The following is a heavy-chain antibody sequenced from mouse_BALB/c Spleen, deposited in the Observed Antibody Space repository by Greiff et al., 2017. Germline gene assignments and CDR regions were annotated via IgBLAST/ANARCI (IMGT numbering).Heavy chain of an antibody. Sequence: EVMLVESGGGLVQPGGSLRLSCATSGFTFTDYYMSWVRQPPGKALEWLGFIRNKANGYTTEYSASVKGRFTISRDNSQSILYLQMNTLRAEDSATYYCARVNYYGSSWDYWGQGTTLTGSS. CDR1: GFTFTDYY. D-gene: IGHD1-1*01. V-gene: IGHV7-3*02. CDR3: ARVNYYGSSWDY. J-gene: IGHJ2*01. CDR2: IRNKANGYTT.